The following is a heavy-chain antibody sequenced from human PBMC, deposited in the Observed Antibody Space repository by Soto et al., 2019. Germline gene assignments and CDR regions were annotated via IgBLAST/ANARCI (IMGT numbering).Heavy chain of an antibody. J-gene: IGHJ4*02. Sequence: ASVKVSCKASGYTFTSYDINWVRQATGQGLEWMGWMNPNSGNTGYAQKFQGRVTMTRKTSISTAYMELSSLRSEDTAVYYCARGRGRNTIFGVVIFYYWGQGTLVTVSS. V-gene: IGHV1-8*01. CDR3: ARGRGRNTIFGVVIFYY. D-gene: IGHD3-3*01. CDR2: MNPNSGNT. CDR1: GYTFTSYD.